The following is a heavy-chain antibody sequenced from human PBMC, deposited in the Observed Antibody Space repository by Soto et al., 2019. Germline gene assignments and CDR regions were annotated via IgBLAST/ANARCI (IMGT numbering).Heavy chain of an antibody. V-gene: IGHV1-18*04. CDR1: GYTLTSYG. J-gene: IGHJ6*02. CDR2: ISAYNGNT. D-gene: IGHD6-19*01. CDR3: ASPAGIAVAGTDYYYYGMDV. Sequence: ASVKVSCKASGYTLTSYGISWVRQAPGQGLEWMGWISAYNGNTNYAQKLQGRVTMTTDTSTSTAYMELRSLRSDDTAVYYCASPAGIAVAGTDYYYYGMDVWGQGTTVTVSS.